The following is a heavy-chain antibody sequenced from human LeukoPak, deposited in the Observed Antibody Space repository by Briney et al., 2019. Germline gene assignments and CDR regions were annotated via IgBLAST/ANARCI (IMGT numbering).Heavy chain of an antibody. CDR1: GFIFFSYE. Sequence: GGSLRLSCAASGFIFFSYEMNSGRQAPGKGLGWGSYISSSGSTKYYADSVKGRFTISRDNTKKSVSLQMNRLRAEDTALSYSVRTGDIWGQGTMVTVYS. CDR2: ISSSGSTK. V-gene: IGHV3-48*03. CDR3: VRTGDI. J-gene: IGHJ3*02. D-gene: IGHD3-10*01.